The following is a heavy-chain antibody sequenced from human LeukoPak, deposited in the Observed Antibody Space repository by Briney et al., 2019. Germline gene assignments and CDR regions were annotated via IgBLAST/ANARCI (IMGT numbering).Heavy chain of an antibody. CDR1: GYTFTSYD. CDR2: MNPNSGNT. V-gene: IGHV1-8*01. J-gene: IGHJ6*02. CDR3: ARDSNYVIYYYGMDV. Sequence: ASVKVSCKASGYTFTSYDINWVRQATGQGLEWMGWMNPNSGNTGYAQKFQGRVTMTRNTSISTAYMELSSLRSEDTAVYYCARDSNYVIYYYGMDVWGQGTTVTVSS. D-gene: IGHD4-11*01.